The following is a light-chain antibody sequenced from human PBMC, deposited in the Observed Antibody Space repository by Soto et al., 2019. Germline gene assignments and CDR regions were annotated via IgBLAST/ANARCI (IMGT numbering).Light chain of an antibody. CDR3: CSYGGDFYV. CDR2: DVS. CDR1: TSDVGGYDY. Sequence: QSALTQPRSVSGSPGQSVAISCTGTTSDVGGYDYVSWHQQHPGKAPELIIFDVSKRPSGVPDRFSGSKSGNTASLTISGLPAEDEADYFCCSYGGDFYVFGSGTKLTVL. V-gene: IGLV2-11*01. J-gene: IGLJ1*01.